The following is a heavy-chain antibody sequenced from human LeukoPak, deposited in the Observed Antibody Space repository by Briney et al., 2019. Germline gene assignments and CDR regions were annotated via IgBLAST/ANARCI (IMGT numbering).Heavy chain of an antibody. CDR3: ARSSGAKFDP. CDR1: GVSTSTSADY. V-gene: IGHV4-39*01. D-gene: IGHD3-10*01. Sequence: SETLSLTCTVSGVSTSTSADYWGWVRQTPGKGLEWIGSVYYSGNTQYTPSLESRVTISIDTSKNEFSLRLSSMTASDTAVYYCARSSGAKFDPWGQGTLVIVSS. J-gene: IGHJ5*02. CDR2: VYYSGNT.